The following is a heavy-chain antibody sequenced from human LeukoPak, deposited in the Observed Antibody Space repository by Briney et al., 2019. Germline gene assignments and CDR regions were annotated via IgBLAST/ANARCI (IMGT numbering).Heavy chain of an antibody. Sequence: GESLKISCKGSGYSFTSYWIGWVRQMPGKGLEWMGIIYPGDSDTRYSPSFQGQVTISADKSFSTAYLQWSSLKASDTAMYYCARFLRGYGDYDYFDYWGQGTLVTVSS. CDR1: GYSFTSYW. V-gene: IGHV5-51*01. D-gene: IGHD4-17*01. CDR2: IYPGDSDT. CDR3: ARFLRGYGDYDYFDY. J-gene: IGHJ4*02.